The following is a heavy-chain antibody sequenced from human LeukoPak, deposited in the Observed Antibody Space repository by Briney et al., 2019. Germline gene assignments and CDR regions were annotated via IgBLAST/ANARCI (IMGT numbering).Heavy chain of an antibody. V-gene: IGHV3-64*01. CDR1: GFTYSSFA. J-gene: IGHJ4*02. CDR2: ISLTGGST. Sequence: GGSLRLSCAASGFTYSSFALHWVRQAPGKGLEYVSGISLTGGSTYYANSVKGRFIISRDNSKNTLYLQMGSLRAEDMAVYYCARGGVVSGATLHLDYWGQGTPVTVSS. CDR3: ARGGVVSGATLHLDY. D-gene: IGHD2-15*01.